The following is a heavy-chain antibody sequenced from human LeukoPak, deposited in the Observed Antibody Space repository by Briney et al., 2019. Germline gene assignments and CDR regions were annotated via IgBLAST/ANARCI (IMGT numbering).Heavy chain of an antibody. D-gene: IGHD4-17*01. V-gene: IGHV3-48*01. J-gene: IGHJ5*02. Sequence: PGGSLRLSCAASGFTFSSYSMNWVRQAPGKGLEWVSYISSSSSTIYYADSVKGRFTISRDNAKNSLYLQMNSLRAEDTAVYYCARDESTVTTDWFDPWGQGTLVTVSS. CDR1: GFTFSSYS. CDR3: ARDESTVTTDWFDP. CDR2: ISSSSSTI.